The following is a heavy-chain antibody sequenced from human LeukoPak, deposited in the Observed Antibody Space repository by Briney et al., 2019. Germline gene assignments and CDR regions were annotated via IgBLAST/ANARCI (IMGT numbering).Heavy chain of an antibody. Sequence: ASVKVSCKASGYTFTSYYMHWVRQAPGQGLEWMGIINPSGGSTSYAQKFQGRVTMTRDTSTSTVYMELSSLRSEDTAVYYCARFGYYYDSSGYYPTAFDIWGQGTMVTVSS. D-gene: IGHD3-22*01. CDR1: GYTFTSYY. CDR2: INPSGGST. J-gene: IGHJ3*02. V-gene: IGHV1-46*01. CDR3: ARFGYYYDSSGYYPTAFDI.